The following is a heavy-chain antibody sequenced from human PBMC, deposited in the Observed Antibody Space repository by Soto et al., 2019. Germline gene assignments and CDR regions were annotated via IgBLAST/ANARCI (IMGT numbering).Heavy chain of an antibody. CDR3: GRDGGYQRFDY. V-gene: IGHV1-46*03. Sequence: QVQLVQSGAEVKKPGASVKVSCKASGYTFTTYYIHWVRQAPGQGLEWMGIINPSGGNITYAQKFQGRVTMTRDTSPSTVYMELSSLRSVDTAVYYCGRDGGYQRFDYWGQGALVTVSS. CDR1: GYTFTTYY. CDR2: INPSGGNI. D-gene: IGHD2-2*01. J-gene: IGHJ4*02.